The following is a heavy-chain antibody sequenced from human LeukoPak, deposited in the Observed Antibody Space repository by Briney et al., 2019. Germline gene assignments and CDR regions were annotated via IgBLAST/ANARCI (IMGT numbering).Heavy chain of an antibody. CDR3: AKGYSYGPDAFDI. Sequence: GGSLRPSCAASGFTFSSYAMSWVRQAPGKGLEWVSAISGSGGSTYYADSVKGRFTISRDDSKNTLYPQMNSLRAEDTAVYYCAKGYSYGPDAFDIWGQGTMVTVSS. CDR1: GFTFSSYA. J-gene: IGHJ3*02. D-gene: IGHD5-18*01. V-gene: IGHV3-23*01. CDR2: ISGSGGST.